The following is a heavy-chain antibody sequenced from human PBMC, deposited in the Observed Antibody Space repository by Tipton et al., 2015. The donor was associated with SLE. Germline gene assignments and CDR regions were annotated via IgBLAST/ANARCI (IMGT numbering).Heavy chain of an antibody. CDR3: GRVWDYGDAFDI. V-gene: IGHV4-34*10. CDR2: MDHSGIT. D-gene: IGHD4-17*01. Sequence: TLSLTCAVYGGSFSGYYWSWIRQPPGKGLEWIGEMDHSGITNYNPSLKSRVSMSVDTSKNRISLKLSSVTAADTGVYNCGRVWDYGDAFDIWGQGTMVTVSS. J-gene: IGHJ3*02. CDR1: GGSFSGYY.